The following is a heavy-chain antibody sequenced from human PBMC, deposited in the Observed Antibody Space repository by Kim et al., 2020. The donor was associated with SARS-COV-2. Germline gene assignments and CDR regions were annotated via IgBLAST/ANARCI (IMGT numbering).Heavy chain of an antibody. J-gene: IGHJ5*02. V-gene: IGHV1-69*04. CDR1: GGTFSSYA. Sequence: SVKVSCKASGGTFSSYAISWVRQAPGQGLEWMGRIIPILGIANYAQKFQGRVTITADKSTSTAYMELSSLRSEDTAVYYCARDPTIAAAASYNWFDPWGQGTLVTVSS. CDR3: ARDPTIAAAASYNWFDP. CDR2: IIPILGIA. D-gene: IGHD6-13*01.